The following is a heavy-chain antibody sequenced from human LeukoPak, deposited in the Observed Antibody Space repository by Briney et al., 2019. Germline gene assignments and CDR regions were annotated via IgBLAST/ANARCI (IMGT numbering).Heavy chain of an antibody. V-gene: IGHV3-30-3*01. D-gene: IGHD3-16*02. Sequence: GGSLRLSCAASGFTFGSYAMHWVRQAPGKGLEWVAVISYDGSNKYYADSVKGRFTISRDNSKNTLYLQMNSLRAEDTAVYYCARDRRLRLGELSTQYYFDYWGQGTLVTVSS. CDR3: ARDRRLRLGELSTQYYFDY. J-gene: IGHJ4*02. CDR1: GFTFGSYA. CDR2: ISYDGSNK.